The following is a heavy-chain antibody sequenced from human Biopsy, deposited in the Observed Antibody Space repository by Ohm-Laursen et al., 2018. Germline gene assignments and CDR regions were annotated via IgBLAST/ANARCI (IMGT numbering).Heavy chain of an antibody. CDR1: GYSFTSYY. CDR2: INPSGSTT. CDR3: ARNTGWYGDLYYFDY. D-gene: IGHD6-19*01. V-gene: IGHV1-46*01. Sequence: ASVKVSCKASGYSFTSYYMHWVRQAPGQGLEWVGIINPSGSTTSYPQIFQGRVTMTRDTSKSTVYMELSSLRSADTAVYFCARNTGWYGDLYYFDYWGQGTLVTVSS. J-gene: IGHJ4*02.